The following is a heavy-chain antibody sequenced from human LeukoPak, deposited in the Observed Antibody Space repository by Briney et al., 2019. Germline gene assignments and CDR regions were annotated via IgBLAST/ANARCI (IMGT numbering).Heavy chain of an antibody. V-gene: IGHV5-51*01. CDR3: ARLRGSGWKIYYFDY. D-gene: IGHD6-19*01. CDR1: GYSFTSYW. Sequence: GESLKISCKASGYSFTSYWIGWVRQLPGKGLEWMAIIYPDDSDTRYSPTFQGQVTISADKSISTAYLQWSSLAASDTAMYYCARLRGSGWKIYYFDYWGQGTLVTVSS. J-gene: IGHJ4*02. CDR2: IYPDDSDT.